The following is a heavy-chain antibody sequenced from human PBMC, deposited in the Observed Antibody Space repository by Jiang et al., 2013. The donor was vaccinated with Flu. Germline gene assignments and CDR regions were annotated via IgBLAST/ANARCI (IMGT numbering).Heavy chain of an antibody. V-gene: IGHV4-4*02. D-gene: IGHD3-22*01. Sequence: SLNNNYWWSWVRQPPGRGWSGLGKSXVMGGVPTTTVPQESSIVSVDKSNNQFSLDLRSVTAADTAFYYCTRGTEYYEDSSGSTRHFDSWGQGTLVTVSS. CDR3: TRGTEYYEDSSGSTRHFDS. J-gene: IGHJ4*02. CDR1: SLNNNYW. CDR2: SXVMGGVP.